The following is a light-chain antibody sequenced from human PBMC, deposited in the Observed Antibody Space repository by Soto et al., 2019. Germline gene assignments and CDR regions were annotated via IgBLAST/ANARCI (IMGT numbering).Light chain of an antibody. CDR2: AAS. J-gene: IGKJ1*01. CDR3: QQYGTSPPWT. V-gene: IGKV3-20*01. Sequence: EIVMTQSPATLSVSPGERATLSCRASQSVSSSYVAWYQQKRGQAPRLLIYAASRRAPGIPDRFSASGSGTDFTLTISRLEPEDFAVYFCQQYGTSPPWTFGQGTKVDIK. CDR1: QSVSSSY.